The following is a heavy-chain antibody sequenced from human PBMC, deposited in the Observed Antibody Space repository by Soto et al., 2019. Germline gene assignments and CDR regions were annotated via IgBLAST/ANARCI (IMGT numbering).Heavy chain of an antibody. CDR1: GFTLVTYS. D-gene: IGHD2-2*01. CDR3: ERLTADLDL. J-gene: IGHJ3*01. CDR2: ISYDGSNK. V-gene: IGHV3-30-3*01. Sequence: GGTXGLCCAASGFTLVTYSGQVVCHAQGKGLEFVAVISYDGSNKYYEDSVKGRLPISRDNSKNTLYLQMNSLRAEDTPVYYCERLTADLDLWGQRPMV.